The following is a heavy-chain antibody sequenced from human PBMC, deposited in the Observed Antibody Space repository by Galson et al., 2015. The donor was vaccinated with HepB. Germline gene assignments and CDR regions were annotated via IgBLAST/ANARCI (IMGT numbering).Heavy chain of an antibody. J-gene: IGHJ4*02. V-gene: IGHV3-43D*03. D-gene: IGHD3-10*01. CDR2: ISWDGHHA. Sequence: SLRLSCAGSGFIFDDYVMHWVRQAPGKGLEWVSLISWDGHHAFYADSVKGRFTISRDNTKKSLYLQMTSLTAEDTALYFCAKGRVSVIQGSLDSWGQGTLVTVSS. CDR3: AKGRVSVIQGSLDS. CDR1: GFIFDDYV.